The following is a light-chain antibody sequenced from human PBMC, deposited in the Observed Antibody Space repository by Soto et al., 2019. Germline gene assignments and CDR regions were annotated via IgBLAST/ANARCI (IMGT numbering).Light chain of an antibody. V-gene: IGKV3-15*01. CDR1: QSVSSN. CDR2: GAS. J-gene: IGKJ2*01. Sequence: EIVMTKSPATLSVSPGERATLSCRASQSVSSNLAWYQQKPGQAPRLLIYGASTRATGIPARFSGSGSGTEFTLTISSLQAEDFAVYYCQQYNNWPQTFGQATKLEIK. CDR3: QQYNNWPQT.